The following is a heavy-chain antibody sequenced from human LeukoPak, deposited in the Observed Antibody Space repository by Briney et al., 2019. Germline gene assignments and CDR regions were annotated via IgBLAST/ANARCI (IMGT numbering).Heavy chain of an antibody. CDR3: ARATWYGGNPSGAFDI. CDR2: INPSGGST. J-gene: IGHJ3*02. Sequence: ASVKVSCKASGYTSTNYYIYWVRQAPGQGLEWMGIINPSGGSTDYAQKFQGRVTMTRDTSATTVYMELSSLRSEDTAVYYCARATWYGGNPSGAFDIWGQGTMVTVSS. V-gene: IGHV1-46*01. CDR1: GYTSTNYY. D-gene: IGHD4/OR15-4a*01.